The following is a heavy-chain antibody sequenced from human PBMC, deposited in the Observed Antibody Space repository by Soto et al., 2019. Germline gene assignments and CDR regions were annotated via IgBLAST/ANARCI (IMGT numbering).Heavy chain of an antibody. CDR3: ARAWKIEKFGVISMSKGLDV. J-gene: IGHJ6*02. D-gene: IGHD3-3*01. CDR2: SSNRDRST. Sequence: PVGSLRLSCAASGFIFSDYYMTWIRQAPGKGLEWLSCSSNRDRSTYYADSVKDRFVVSKDNAKNLAYLQMNSLRAEDTAVYFCARAWKIEKFGVISMSKGLDVWGQGTTVTVSS. CDR1: GFIFSDYY. V-gene: IGHV3-11*01.